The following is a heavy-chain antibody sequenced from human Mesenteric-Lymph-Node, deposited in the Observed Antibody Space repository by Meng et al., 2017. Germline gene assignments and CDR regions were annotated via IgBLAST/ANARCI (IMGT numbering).Heavy chain of an antibody. Sequence: GESLKISCAASGFTFSSYSINWVRQAPGKGLEWVSSISSSSSYIYYADSVKGRFTISRDNAKNSLYLQMNSLRAEDTAVYYCAKDRVVRGVMGAFDIWGQGTMVTVSS. D-gene: IGHD3-10*01. J-gene: IGHJ3*02. CDR3: AKDRVVRGVMGAFDI. CDR2: ISSSSSYI. CDR1: GFTFSSYS. V-gene: IGHV3-21*01.